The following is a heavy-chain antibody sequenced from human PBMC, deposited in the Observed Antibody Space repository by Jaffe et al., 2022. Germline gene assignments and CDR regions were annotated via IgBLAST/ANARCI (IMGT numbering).Heavy chain of an antibody. CDR3: AREDWRRAFDY. D-gene: IGHD2-21*01. CDR2: ISSSGSTI. Sequence: EVQLVESGGGLVQPGGSLRLSCAASGFTFSSYEMNWVRQAPGKGLEWVSYISSSGSTIYYADSVKGRFTISRDNAKNSLYLQMNSLRAEDTAVYYCAREDWRRAFDYWGQGTLVTVSS. J-gene: IGHJ4*02. V-gene: IGHV3-48*03. CDR1: GFTFSSYE.